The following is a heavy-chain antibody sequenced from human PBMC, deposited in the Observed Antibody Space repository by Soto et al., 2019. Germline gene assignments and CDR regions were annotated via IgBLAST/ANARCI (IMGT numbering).Heavy chain of an antibody. J-gene: IGHJ6*02. D-gene: IGHD2-2*01. CDR1: GFSLSNARMG. Sequence: SGPTLVNPTETLTLTCTVSGFSLSNARMGVSWIRQPPGKALEWLAHIFSNDEKSYSTSLKSRLTISKDTSKSQVVLTMTNMDPVDTATYYCALITRIVVVPAATYYYYYGMDVWGQGTTVTVSS. CDR2: IFSNDEK. V-gene: IGHV2-26*01. CDR3: ALITRIVVVPAATYYYYYGMDV.